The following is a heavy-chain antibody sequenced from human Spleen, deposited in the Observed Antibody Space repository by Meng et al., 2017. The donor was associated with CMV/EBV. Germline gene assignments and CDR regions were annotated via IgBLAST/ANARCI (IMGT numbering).Heavy chain of an antibody. J-gene: IGHJ4*02. CDR1: GVTFNSYW. CDR2: INPSGNYT. V-gene: IGHV3-74*01. Sequence: GSMRLSCAASGVTFNSYWMHWVRQAPGRGLVWVSRINPSGNYTNYADSVKGRFTISRDNVKKTLYLQMNGLRGEDTAVYYCVAAVDFWGQGTLVTVSS. D-gene: IGHD2-15*01. CDR3: VAAVDF.